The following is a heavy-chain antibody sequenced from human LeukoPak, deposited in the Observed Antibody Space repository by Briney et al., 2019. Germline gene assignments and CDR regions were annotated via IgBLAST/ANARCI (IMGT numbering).Heavy chain of an antibody. CDR1: GFTFSSYA. V-gene: IGHV3-23*01. D-gene: IGHD1-26*01. CDR2: ISGSGGST. Sequence: GGSLRLSCAASGFTFSSYAMSWVRQAPGKGLEWVSAISGSGGSTYCADSVKGRFTISRDNAKNSLYLQMNSLRAEDTAVYYCAREYSGSYHFDYWGQGTLVTVSS. CDR3: AREYSGSYHFDY. J-gene: IGHJ4*02.